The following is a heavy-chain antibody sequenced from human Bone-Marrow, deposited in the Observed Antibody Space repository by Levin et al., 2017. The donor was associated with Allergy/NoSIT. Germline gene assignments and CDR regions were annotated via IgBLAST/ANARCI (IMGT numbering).Heavy chain of an antibody. J-gene: IGHJ4*02. CDR1: GFTFDAFA. Sequence: GGSLRLSCAASGFTFDAFAMHWVRQVPGKGLEWVSGISGNNSTSGYADSVKGRFTISRDNAANSLFLQMKSLRTEDTALYYCVKDVSKYYDTVGRLEYWGQGILVTVSS. CDR2: ISGNNSTS. CDR3: VKDVSKYYDTVGRLEY. D-gene: IGHD3-16*01. V-gene: IGHV3-9*01.